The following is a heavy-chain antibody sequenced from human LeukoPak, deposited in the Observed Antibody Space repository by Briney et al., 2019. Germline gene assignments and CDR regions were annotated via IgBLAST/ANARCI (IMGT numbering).Heavy chain of an antibody. CDR3: ARAVKSDIAARRGRYYGMDV. V-gene: IGHV1-8*01. J-gene: IGHJ6*02. CDR1: GYTFTSYD. CDR2: MNPNSGNT. D-gene: IGHD6-6*01. Sequence: ASVKVSCKASGYTFTSYDINWVRQATGQGLGWMGWMNPNSGNTGYAQKFQGRVTMTRNTSISTAYMELSSLRSEDTAVYYCARAVKSDIAARRGRYYGMDVWGQGTTVTVSS.